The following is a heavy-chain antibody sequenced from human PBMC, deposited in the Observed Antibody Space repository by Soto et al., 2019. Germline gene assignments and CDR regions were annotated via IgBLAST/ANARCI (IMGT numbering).Heavy chain of an antibody. CDR2: ISYDGSNK. J-gene: IGHJ6*03. CDR3: AEGVIDSEGRPDTAMVTWGPQDYYMDV. Sequence: GGSLRLSCAASGFTFSSYGMHWVRQAPGKGLEWVAVISYDGSNKYYADSVKGRFTISRDNSKNTLDLQMNSLRAEDTAVYYCAEGVIDSEGRPDTAMVTWGPQDYYMDVWGKGTTVTVSS. CDR1: GFTFSSYG. D-gene: IGHD5-18*01. V-gene: IGHV3-30*18.